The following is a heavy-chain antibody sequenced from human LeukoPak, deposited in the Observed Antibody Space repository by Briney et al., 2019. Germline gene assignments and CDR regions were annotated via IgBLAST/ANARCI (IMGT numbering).Heavy chain of an antibody. CDR2: IYPGDSGT. V-gene: IGHV5-51*01. CDR1: GYSFPIFW. D-gene: IGHD3-22*01. J-gene: IGHJ3*02. CDR3: ARRYYYDSSRYYEDSFDI. Sequence: GESLKISCKGSGYSFPIFWIGSVRHMTGKGLEWMGIIYPGDSGTRYSPTFQGQVTISADKSIRTAYLQWSSLKASDAAMYYCARRYYYDSSRYYEDSFDIWGQGTMVTVSS.